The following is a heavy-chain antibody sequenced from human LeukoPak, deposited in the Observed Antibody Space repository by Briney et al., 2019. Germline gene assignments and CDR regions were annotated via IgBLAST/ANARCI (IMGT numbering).Heavy chain of an antibody. J-gene: IGHJ5*02. D-gene: IGHD6-19*01. CDR3: ARETELAVAGQGDL. V-gene: IGHV3-74*01. CDR2: INGDGNTT. CDR1: GFSLTYYW. Sequence: GGSLRLSCAASGFSLTYYWIHWVRQVPGKGLVWVSRINGDGNTTNYADSVKGRFTLSRDSAKNTVYLQMNSLRAEDTGLYYCARETELAVAGQGDLWGQRTLVTVSS.